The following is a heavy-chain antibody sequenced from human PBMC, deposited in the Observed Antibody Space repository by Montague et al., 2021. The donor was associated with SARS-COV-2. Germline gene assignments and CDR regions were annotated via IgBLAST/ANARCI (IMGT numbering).Heavy chain of an antibody. CDR3: ARHYSATLPAVY. Sequence: TLSLTCTVSGGSISSSSYYWGWIRQPAGKGLEWIGRIYASGNTNYNPSLTSRVTMPVDTSKNQFSLKVNSVTAADTAVYYCARHYSATLPAVYWGQGTLVTVSS. D-gene: IGHD2-15*01. V-gene: IGHV4-61*02. CDR2: IYASGNT. J-gene: IGHJ4*02. CDR1: GGSISSSSYY.